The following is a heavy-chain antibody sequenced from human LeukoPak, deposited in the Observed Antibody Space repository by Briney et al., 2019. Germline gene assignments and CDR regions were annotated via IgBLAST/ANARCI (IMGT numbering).Heavy chain of an antibody. CDR2: ISGSGGST. CDR3: AKDSIEVGWFGGLFQ. CDR1: GFTFSSYA. V-gene: IGHV3-23*01. D-gene: IGHD3-10*01. Sequence: PGGSLRLSCAASGFTFSSYAMSWVRQTPGKGLEWVSGISGSGGSTFYAGSVKGRFTISRDNSKNTLFLQMNSLRAEDTAVYYCAKDSIEVGWFGGLFQWGQGTLVTVSS. J-gene: IGHJ4*02.